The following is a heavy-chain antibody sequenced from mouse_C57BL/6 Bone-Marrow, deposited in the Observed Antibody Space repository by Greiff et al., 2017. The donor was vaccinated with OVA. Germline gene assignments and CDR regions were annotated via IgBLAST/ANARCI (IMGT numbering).Heavy chain of an antibody. CDR3: ARDPITTVVAPYWYFDV. Sequence: VQLKESGPGLVKPSQSLSLTCSVTGYSITSGYYWNWIRQFPGNKLEWMGYISYDGSNNYNPSLKNRISITRDTSKNQFFLKLNSVTTEDTATYYCARDPITTVVAPYWYFDVWGTGTTVTVSS. D-gene: IGHD1-1*01. CDR1: GYSITSGYY. J-gene: IGHJ1*03. CDR2: ISYDGSN. V-gene: IGHV3-6*01.